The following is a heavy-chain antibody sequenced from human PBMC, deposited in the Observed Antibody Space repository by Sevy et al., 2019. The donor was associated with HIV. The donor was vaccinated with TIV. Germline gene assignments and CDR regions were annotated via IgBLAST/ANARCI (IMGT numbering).Heavy chain of an antibody. CDR1: GFTFSSYW. Sequence: GGCLRLSCAASGFTFSSYWMHWVRQAPGKGLVWVSRVNSDGSSTSYADSVKGQFTISRDNAKNTLYLQMNSLRAEDTTVYYCARGAAAGTFDYWGQGTLVTVSS. J-gene: IGHJ4*02. D-gene: IGHD6-13*01. CDR3: ARGAAAGTFDY. CDR2: VNSDGSST. V-gene: IGHV3-74*01.